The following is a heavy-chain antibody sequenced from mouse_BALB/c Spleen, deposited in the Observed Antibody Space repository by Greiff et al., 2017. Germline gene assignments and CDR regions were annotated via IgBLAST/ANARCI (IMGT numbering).Heavy chain of an antibody. D-gene: IGHD1-1*01. Sequence: EVMLVESGGGLVQPGGSRKLSCAASGFTFSSFGMHWVRQAPEKGLEWVAYISSGSSTIYYADTVKGRFTISRDNPKNTLFLQMTSLRSEDTAMYYCASFPYYGSSYGYWGQGTTLTVSS. V-gene: IGHV5-17*02. J-gene: IGHJ2*01. CDR2: ISSGSSTI. CDR3: ASFPYYGSSYGY. CDR1: GFTFSSFG.